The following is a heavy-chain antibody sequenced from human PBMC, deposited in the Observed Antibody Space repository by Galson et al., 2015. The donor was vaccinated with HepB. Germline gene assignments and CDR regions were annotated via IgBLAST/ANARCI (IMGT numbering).Heavy chain of an antibody. Sequence: SVKVSCKASGYIFTGYYMHWVRQAPGQGLEWMGRVDPNNGGTEYAQTFQGRVTMTTDASINTAYLDLSGLRSDDTAVYYCARDVMWRSNDYLSWGQGTLVTVSS. J-gene: IGHJ5*02. CDR1: GYIFTGYY. D-gene: IGHD2/OR15-2a*01. CDR3: ARDVMWRSNDYLS. CDR2: VDPNNGGT. V-gene: IGHV1-2*06.